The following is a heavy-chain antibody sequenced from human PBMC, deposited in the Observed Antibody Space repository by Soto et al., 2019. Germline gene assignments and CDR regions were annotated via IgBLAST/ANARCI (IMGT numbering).Heavy chain of an antibody. J-gene: IGHJ6*02. CDR1: GFTFSSYA. Sequence: PGGSLRLSCAASGFTFSSYAMSWVRQAPGKGLEWVSAISGSGGSTYYADSVKGRFTISRDNSKNTLYLQMNSLRAEDTAVYYCAKDRIPAAIGHYGMDVWGQGTTVTVSS. CDR3: AKDRIPAAIGHYGMDV. CDR2: ISGSGGST. D-gene: IGHD2-2*01. V-gene: IGHV3-23*01.